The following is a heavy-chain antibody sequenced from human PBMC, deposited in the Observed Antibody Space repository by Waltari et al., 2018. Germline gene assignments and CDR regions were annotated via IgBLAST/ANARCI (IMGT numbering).Heavy chain of an antibody. CDR3: ARDEGGQYQGDFDY. J-gene: IGHJ4*02. V-gene: IGHV3-21*01. D-gene: IGHD3-16*01. CDR2: ISSRSTYI. CDR1: GFIFNTFA. Sequence: EVQLVESGGGLVKPGWSLRLSCAASGFIFNTFAMNWVRQAPGRGVEWGSSISSRSTYIYYADSVKGRFTISRDNARSSLFLQMNSLRAEDTAVYYCARDEGGQYQGDFDYWGQGTLVSVSS.